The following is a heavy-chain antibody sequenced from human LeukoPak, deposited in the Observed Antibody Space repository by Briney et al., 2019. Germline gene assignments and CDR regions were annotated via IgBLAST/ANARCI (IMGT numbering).Heavy chain of an antibody. Sequence: PGGSLRLSCAASGFTFSSYGMNWVRQAPGKGLEWVSYISSSGSTIYYADSVKGRFTISRDNAKNSLYLQMNSLRAEDTAVYYCARSEHYYDSSGLTYYFDYWGQGTLVTVSS. J-gene: IGHJ4*02. CDR2: ISSSGSTI. D-gene: IGHD3-22*01. V-gene: IGHV3-48*03. CDR3: ARSEHYYDSSGLTYYFDY. CDR1: GFTFSSYG.